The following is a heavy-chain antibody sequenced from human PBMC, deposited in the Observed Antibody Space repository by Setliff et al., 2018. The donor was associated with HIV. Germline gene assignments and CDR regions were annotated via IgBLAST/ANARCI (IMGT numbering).Heavy chain of an antibody. D-gene: IGHD3-10*01. J-gene: IGHJ6*01. CDR2: ISSSGNTI. CDR1: GFSINNYD. V-gene: IGHV3-48*03. CDR3: AYYSSGSFYLGYYYYHGMDV. Sequence: GGSLRLSCAASGFSINNYDMNWVRQAPGKGLEWVAHISSSGNTIYYADSVRGRFTVSRDNAQNSLYLQMIRLRAEDTALYYCAYYSSGSFYLGYYYYHGMDVWGQGTTVTVSS.